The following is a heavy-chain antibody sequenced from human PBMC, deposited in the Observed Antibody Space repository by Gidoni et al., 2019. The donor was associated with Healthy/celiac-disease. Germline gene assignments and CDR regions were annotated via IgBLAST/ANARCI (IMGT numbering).Heavy chain of an antibody. J-gene: IGHJ4*02. CDR3: ASAYLRFLEWFPLGVDY. V-gene: IGHV3-23*01. D-gene: IGHD3-3*01. Sequence: EVQLLESGGGLVQPGGSLRLSCAASGFTFSSYAMSGVRQAPGKGLEWVSAISGSGGSTYYADSVKGRFTISRDNSKNTLYLQMNSLRAEDTAVYYCASAYLRFLEWFPLGVDYWGQGTLVTVSS. CDR2: ISGSGGST. CDR1: GFTFSSYA.